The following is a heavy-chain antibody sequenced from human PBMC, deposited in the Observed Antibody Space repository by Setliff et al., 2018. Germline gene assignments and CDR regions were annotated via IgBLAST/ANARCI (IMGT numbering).Heavy chain of an antibody. CDR3: STKGVPGT. V-gene: IGHV3-11*01. Sequence: PGGSLRLSCATSGFTFRDYSLTWVRQAPGKGLEWVSYISSRGITYYPDSVKGRFTIARDNAKNSVYLQMDSLREEDTAVYFCSTKGVPGTGGQGSLVTVSS. CDR2: ISSRGIT. D-gene: IGHD1-1*01. CDR1: GFTFRDYS. J-gene: IGHJ4*02.